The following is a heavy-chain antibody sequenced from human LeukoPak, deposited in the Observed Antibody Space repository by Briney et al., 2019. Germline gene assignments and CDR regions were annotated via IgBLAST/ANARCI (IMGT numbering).Heavy chain of an antibody. CDR2: ISGSGGNT. J-gene: IGHJ4*02. D-gene: IGHD1-26*01. V-gene: IGHV3-23*01. CDR3: ANSNSVSYYGQFGY. Sequence: PGGSLRLSCAASGFTFSSYAMSWVRQAPGKGLEWVSAISGSGGNTYYADSVKGRFTISRDNSKNTLYLRMNSLRAEDTAVYYCANSNSVSYYGQFGYWGQGTLVTVSS. CDR1: GFTFSSYA.